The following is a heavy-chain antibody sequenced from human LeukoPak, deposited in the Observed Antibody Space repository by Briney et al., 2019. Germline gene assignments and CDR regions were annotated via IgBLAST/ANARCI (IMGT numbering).Heavy chain of an antibody. J-gene: IGHJ3*02. CDR2: IYTSVST. D-gene: IGHD3-22*01. CDR3: ARVGDSSGYYAFDI. CDR1: GGSISSGSYY. V-gene: IGHV4-61*02. Sequence: SETLSLTCTVSGGSISSGSYYWSWIRQPAGKGLEWLGRIYTSVSTNYNPSLKSRVTISVDTSKNQFSLKLSSVTAADTAVYYCARVGDSSGYYAFDIWGQGTMVTVSS.